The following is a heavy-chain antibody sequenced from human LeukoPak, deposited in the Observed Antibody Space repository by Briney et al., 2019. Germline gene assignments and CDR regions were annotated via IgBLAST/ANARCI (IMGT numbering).Heavy chain of an antibody. Sequence: PSETLSLTCTVSGGSISSYYWSWIRQPPGKGLEWIGYIYYSGSTNYNPSLKSRVTISVDTSKNQFPLKLSSVTAADTAVYYCARSPYYDILTGGGDAFDIWGQGTMVTVSS. J-gene: IGHJ3*02. V-gene: IGHV4-59*01. CDR1: GGSISSYY. CDR2: IYYSGST. D-gene: IGHD3-9*01. CDR3: ARSPYYDILTGGGDAFDI.